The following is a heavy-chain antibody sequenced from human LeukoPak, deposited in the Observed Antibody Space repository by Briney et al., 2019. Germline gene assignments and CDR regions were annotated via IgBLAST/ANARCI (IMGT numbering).Heavy chain of an antibody. V-gene: IGHV1-46*01. D-gene: IGHD1-26*01. CDR2: INPSGGST. J-gene: IGHJ4*02. CDR3: ARAVGATLTNYYFDY. Sequence: ASVKVSCKASGYTFTSYYMHWVRQAPGQGLEWMGIINPSGGSTSYAQKFQGRVTMTRDTSTSTVYMELSSLRSEDTAVYYCARAVGATLTNYYFDYWGQGTLVTVSS. CDR1: GYTFTSYY.